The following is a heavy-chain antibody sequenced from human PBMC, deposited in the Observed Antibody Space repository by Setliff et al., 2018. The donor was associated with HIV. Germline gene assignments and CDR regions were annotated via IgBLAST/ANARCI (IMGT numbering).Heavy chain of an antibody. CDR2: IHTSGST. D-gene: IGHD6-6*01. V-gene: IGHV4-61*02. Sequence: SETLSLTCSVSGGSINRGNYYWTWLRQPAGKGLQWIGRIHTSGSTYYNPSLKSRVTISVDTSKNQFSLKLSSVTAADTAVYYCARHGTEYSSYPIDYWGQGNLVTVSS. CDR3: ARHGTEYSSYPIDY. CDR1: GGSINRGNYY. J-gene: IGHJ4*02.